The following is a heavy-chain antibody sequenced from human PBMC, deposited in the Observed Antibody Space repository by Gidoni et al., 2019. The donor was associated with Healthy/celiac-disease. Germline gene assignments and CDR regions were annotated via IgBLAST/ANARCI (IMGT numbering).Heavy chain of an antibody. CDR1: GFTFSSYW. CDR2: RKQDGSEK. Sequence: EVQLVESGGGLVQPGGSLRLSCAAPGFTFSSYWLRWVRQAPGQGLEWVANRKQDGSEKYYVDSVKGRFTISRDNAKNSLYLQMNSLRAEDTAVYYCARDIYSSGCFDYWGQGTLVTVSS. D-gene: IGHD6-19*01. V-gene: IGHV3-7*01. CDR3: ARDIYSSGCFDY. J-gene: IGHJ4*02.